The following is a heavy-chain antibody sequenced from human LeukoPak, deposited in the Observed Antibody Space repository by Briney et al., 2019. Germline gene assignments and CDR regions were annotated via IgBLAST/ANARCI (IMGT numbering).Heavy chain of an antibody. CDR1: GYSFTSYC. CDR2: IYPGDSGP. D-gene: IGHD1-26*01. CDR3: GMSGDKVPLQDYVFDV. J-gene: IGHJ3*01. Sequence: GESLKISCKVSGYSFTSYCIGWVRQMPGKGLEWMGIIYPGDSGPTYSPSFQGQVTISVDKSINTAYLQWSSLQASDTAMYYCGMSGDKVPLQDYVFDVWGQRTMVTVS. V-gene: IGHV5-51*01.